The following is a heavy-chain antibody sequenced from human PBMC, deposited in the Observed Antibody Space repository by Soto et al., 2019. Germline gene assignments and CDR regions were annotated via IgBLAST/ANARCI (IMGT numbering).Heavy chain of an antibody. V-gene: IGHV1-18*01. Sequence: QVQLVQSGAEVKNSGASVKVSCKASGYTFTSYGFSWVRQAPGQGLEWMGWISASNGNTNYAQKFQGRVTITADESTSTAYMELSSLRSEDTAVYYCAAGSAGDSSGWYCYWGQGTLVTVSS. CDR2: ISASNGNT. CDR1: GYTFTSYG. J-gene: IGHJ4*02. D-gene: IGHD6-19*01. CDR3: AAGSAGDSSGWYCY.